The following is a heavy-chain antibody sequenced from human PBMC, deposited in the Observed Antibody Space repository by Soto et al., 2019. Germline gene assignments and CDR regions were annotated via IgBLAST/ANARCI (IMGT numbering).Heavy chain of an antibody. J-gene: IGHJ6*02. CDR3: AKAAGYSSGWYLYYYGMDV. D-gene: IGHD6-19*01. Sequence: GGSLRLSCAASGFTVSSNYMSWVRQAPGKGLEWVSVIYSGGSTYYADSVKGRFTISRDNSKNTLYLQMNSLRAEDTAVYYCAKAAGYSSGWYLYYYGMDVWGQGTTVTVSS. CDR2: IYSGGST. CDR1: GFTVSSNY. V-gene: IGHV3-53*05.